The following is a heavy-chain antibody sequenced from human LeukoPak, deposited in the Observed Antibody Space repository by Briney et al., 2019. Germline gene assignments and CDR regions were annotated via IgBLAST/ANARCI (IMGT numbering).Heavy chain of an antibody. CDR3: ARDLVGAKDY. Sequence: GGSLRLSCAASGFTFSSYAMHWVRQAPGKGLEWVAVISYDGSNKYYADSVKGRFTISRDNSKNTLYLQMNSLRAEDTAVYYCARDLVGAKDYWGQGTLVTVSS. J-gene: IGHJ4*02. V-gene: IGHV3-30-3*01. CDR2: ISYDGSNK. D-gene: IGHD1-26*01. CDR1: GFTFSSYA.